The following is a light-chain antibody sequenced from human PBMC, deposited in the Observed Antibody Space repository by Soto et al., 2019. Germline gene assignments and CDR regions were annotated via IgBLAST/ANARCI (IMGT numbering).Light chain of an antibody. CDR1: QSVSSTY. J-gene: IGKJ2*01. CDR3: QQCYTSPYT. Sequence: EIVLTQSPGTLSLSPGERATLSCRASQSVSSTYLVWYQQKPGQAPRLLIYGASSRATGIPDRFSGSGSGTDFTLTSSRLEPEDFAVYYWQQCYTSPYTFGQGTKRAI. CDR2: GAS. V-gene: IGKV3-20*01.